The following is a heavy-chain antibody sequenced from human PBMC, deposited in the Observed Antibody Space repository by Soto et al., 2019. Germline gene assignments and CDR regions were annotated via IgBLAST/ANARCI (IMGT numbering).Heavy chain of an antibody. V-gene: IGHV5-51*01. D-gene: IGHD6-6*01. CDR2: IYPGDSDT. CDR3: SVAARPSLLGYYYYGMDV. CDR1: GYSFTSYC. Sequence: GESLKISCKGSGYSFTSYCIGWVRQMPGKGLEWMGIIYPGDSDTRYSPSFQGQVTISADKSISTAYLQWSSLKASDTAMYYCSVAARPSLLGYYYYGMDVWGQGTTVTVSS. J-gene: IGHJ6*02.